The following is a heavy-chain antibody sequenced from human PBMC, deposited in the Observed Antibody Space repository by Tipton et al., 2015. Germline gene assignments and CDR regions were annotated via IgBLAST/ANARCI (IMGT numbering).Heavy chain of an antibody. V-gene: IGHV4-31*03. CDR2: IYFGGST. CDR3: ATGQVAGWFDP. CDR1: GGSISVSSVY. D-gene: IGHD5-12*01. Sequence: GLVKPSETPSLTCTVSGGSISVSSVYWNWIRQHPGKGLEWIGYIYFGGSTYYNPSLKSRVTISVDTSKKQFSLRLSSMTAADTAVYYCATGQVAGWFDPWGQGTLVTVSS. J-gene: IGHJ5*02.